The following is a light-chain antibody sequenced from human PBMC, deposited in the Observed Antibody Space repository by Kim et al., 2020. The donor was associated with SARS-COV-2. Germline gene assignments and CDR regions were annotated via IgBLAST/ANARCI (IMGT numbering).Light chain of an antibody. V-gene: IGKV3-15*01. CDR2: SAS. Sequence: EIVMTQSPATLSVSPGDRATLSCRASQSVSSNLAWYQQKPGQAPRLLIYSASTRATGIPARFSGSGSGTEFTLTISSLQSEDFAVYYCQQYNNWPWTFGQGTKVDIK. J-gene: IGKJ1*01. CDR1: QSVSSN. CDR3: QQYNNWPWT.